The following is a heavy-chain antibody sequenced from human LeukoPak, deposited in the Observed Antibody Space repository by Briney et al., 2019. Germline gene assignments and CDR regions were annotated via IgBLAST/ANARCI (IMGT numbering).Heavy chain of an antibody. CDR3: AREQLAYSGYDTLFHY. V-gene: IGHV3-74*01. J-gene: IGHJ4*02. CDR2: INTDGSSL. Sequence: GGSLRLSCAASGFTFSSYWMYWVRQAPGKGPVWVARINTDGSSLNYADSVKGRFTISRDNSKNTLDLQMSSLRAEDTAVYYCAREQLAYSGYDTLFHYWGQGTLVTVSS. D-gene: IGHD5-12*01. CDR1: GFTFSSYW.